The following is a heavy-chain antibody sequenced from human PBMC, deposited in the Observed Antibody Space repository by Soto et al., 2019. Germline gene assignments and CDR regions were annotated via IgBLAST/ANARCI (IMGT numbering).Heavy chain of an antibody. CDR2: IIPIFGTA. D-gene: IGHD5-12*01. CDR3: ARARVDGYNYDVAGNDY. CDR1: GGTFSSYA. V-gene: IGHV1-69*12. Sequence: QVQLVQSGAEVKKPGSSVKVSCKASGGTFSSYAISWVRQAPGQGLEWMGGIIPIFGTATYAQKFQGRVTITADESTSTDYLETSSMRSEDTAVYYCARARVDGYNYDVAGNDYWGGGALVTVSS. J-gene: IGHJ4*02.